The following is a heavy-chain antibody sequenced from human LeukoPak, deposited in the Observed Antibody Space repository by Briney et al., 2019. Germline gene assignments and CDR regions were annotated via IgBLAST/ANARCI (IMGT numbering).Heavy chain of an antibody. CDR2: INPSGGST. D-gene: IGHD2-21*02. J-gene: IGHJ4*02. CDR1: GYTFTSYY. V-gene: IGHV1-46*01. Sequence: ASVKVSCKASGYTFTSYYMHWVRQAPGQGLEWMGIINPSGGSTNYAQKFQGRVTMTRDTSISTAYMELSRLRSDDTAVYYCAREGVVTKAGADYWGQGTLVTVSS. CDR3: AREGVVTKAGADY.